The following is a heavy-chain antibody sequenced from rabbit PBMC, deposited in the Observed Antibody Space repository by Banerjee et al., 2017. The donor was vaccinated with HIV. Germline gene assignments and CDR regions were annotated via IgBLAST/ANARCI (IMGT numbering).Heavy chain of an antibody. Sequence: QSLEESGGDLVKPGASLTLTCTASGFSFSTTYYMCWVRQAPGKGLEWIACIAAGSSGSTYYASWAKGRLTISKTSSTTVTLQMTSLTAADTATYFCGRDRGVGYDLNLWGPGTLVTVS. J-gene: IGHJ4*01. CDR3: GRDRGVGYDLNL. V-gene: IGHV1S40*01. D-gene: IGHD6-1*01. CDR2: IAAGSSGST. CDR1: GFSFSTTYY.